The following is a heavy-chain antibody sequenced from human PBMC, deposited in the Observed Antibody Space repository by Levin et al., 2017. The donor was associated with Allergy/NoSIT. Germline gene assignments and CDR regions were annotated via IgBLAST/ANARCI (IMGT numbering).Heavy chain of an antibody. CDR1: GFTFDDYG. CDR2: INWNGGST. Sequence: GGSLRLSCAASGFTFDDYGMSWVRQAPGKGLEWVSGINWNGGSTGYADSVKGRFTISRDNAKNSLYLQMNSLRAEDTALYYCARESGYDYYYYYMDVWGKGTTDTVSS. V-gene: IGHV3-20*04. J-gene: IGHJ6*03. CDR3: ARESGYDYYYYYMDV. D-gene: IGHD5-12*01.